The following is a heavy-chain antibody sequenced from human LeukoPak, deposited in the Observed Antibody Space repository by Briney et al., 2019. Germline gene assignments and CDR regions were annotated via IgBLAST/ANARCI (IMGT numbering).Heavy chain of an antibody. V-gene: IGHV3-20*04. CDR1: GFTFDDYG. CDR3: ARWRDVGGDYTAHQNWYFDL. CDR2: INWNGGST. Sequence: GGSLRLSCAASGFTFDDYGMSWVRQAPGKGLEWVSGINWNGGSTGYADSVKGRFTISRDNAKNSLYLQMNSLRAEDTALYYCARWRDVGGDYTAHQNWYFDLWGRGTLVTVSS. J-gene: IGHJ2*01. D-gene: IGHD4-17*01.